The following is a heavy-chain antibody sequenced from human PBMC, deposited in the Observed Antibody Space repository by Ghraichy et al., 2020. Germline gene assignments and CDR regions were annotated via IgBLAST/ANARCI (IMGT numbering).Heavy chain of an antibody. V-gene: IGHV1-69*13. Sequence: SVKVSCKASGGTFSSYTITWVRLAPGQGLEWMGGIIRIIATAIYAQKFQGGVTITADESTGTAYMELSSLRSEDTAVYYCARGQQLVSSYFDYWGQGTLVTVSS. CDR2: IIRIIATA. D-gene: IGHD6-6*01. CDR1: GGTFSSYT. J-gene: IGHJ4*02. CDR3: ARGQQLVSSYFDY.